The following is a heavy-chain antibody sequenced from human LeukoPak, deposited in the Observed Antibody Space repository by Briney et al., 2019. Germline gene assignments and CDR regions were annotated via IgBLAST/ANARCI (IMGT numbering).Heavy chain of an antibody. J-gene: IGHJ4*02. V-gene: IGHV4-34*01. CDR1: GGSFGGYY. Sequence: PSETLSLTCAVYGGSFGGYYWSWIRQPPGKGLEWIGEINHSGSTNYNPSLKSRVTMSVDTSKNQFSLKLSSVTAADTAVYYCASARGYFDPYFDYWGQGTLVTVSS. CDR2: INHSGST. CDR3: ASARGYFDPYFDY. D-gene: IGHD3-22*01.